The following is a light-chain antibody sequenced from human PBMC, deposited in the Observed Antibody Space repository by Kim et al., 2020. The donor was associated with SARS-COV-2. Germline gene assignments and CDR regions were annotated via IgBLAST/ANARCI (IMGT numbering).Light chain of an antibody. Sequence: ASVKPTCTPSSGHSSYAIAWHQQQPEKGPRYVMKLNSDGSHSKGDGIPDRVAGSSSGAERYLTISSRQSEDEADYYCQTWGTGIPVFGGGTQLTVL. CDR3: QTWGTGIPV. CDR1: SGHSSYA. J-gene: IGLJ3*02. V-gene: IGLV4-69*01. CDR2: LNSDGSH.